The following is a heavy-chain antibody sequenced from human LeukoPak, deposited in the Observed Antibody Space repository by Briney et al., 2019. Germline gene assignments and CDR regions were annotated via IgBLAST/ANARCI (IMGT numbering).Heavy chain of an antibody. CDR3: AIPGYSSSWYGIDY. CDR2: INHSGST. CDR1: GGSFSGYY. D-gene: IGHD6-13*01. Sequence: SSETLSLTCAVYGGSFSGYYWSWIRQPPGKGLEWIGEINHSGSTNYNPSLKSRVTISVDTSKNQFSLKLSSVTAADTAVYYCAIPGYSSSWYGIDYWGQGTLVTVSS. V-gene: IGHV4-34*01. J-gene: IGHJ4*02.